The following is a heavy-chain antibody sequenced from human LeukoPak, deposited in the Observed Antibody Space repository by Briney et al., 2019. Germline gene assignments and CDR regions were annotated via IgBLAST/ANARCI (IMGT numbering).Heavy chain of an antibody. D-gene: IGHD3-22*01. CDR1: GFTFSSYE. CDR2: IKSKTDGGTT. Sequence: PGGSLRLSCAASGFTFSSYEMNWVRQAPGKGLEWVGRIKSKTDGGTTDYAAPVKGRFTISRDDSKNTLYLQMNSLKTEDTAVYYCTTALSYYYDSSGSSDAFDIWGQGTMVTVSS. CDR3: TTALSYYYDSSGSSDAFDI. V-gene: IGHV3-15*01. J-gene: IGHJ3*02.